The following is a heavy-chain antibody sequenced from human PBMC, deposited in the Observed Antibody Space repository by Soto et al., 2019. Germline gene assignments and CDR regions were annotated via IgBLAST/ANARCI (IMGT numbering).Heavy chain of an antibody. Sequence: ASVKVSCKVSGYTLTELSMHWVRQAPGKGLEWMGGFDPEDGETIYAQKFQGRVTMTEDTSTDTAYTELSSLRSEDTAVYYCATHARYDSSGYYYLGAFDIWGQGTMVTVSS. J-gene: IGHJ3*02. CDR3: ATHARYDSSGYYYLGAFDI. D-gene: IGHD3-22*01. CDR1: GYTLTELS. CDR2: FDPEDGET. V-gene: IGHV1-24*01.